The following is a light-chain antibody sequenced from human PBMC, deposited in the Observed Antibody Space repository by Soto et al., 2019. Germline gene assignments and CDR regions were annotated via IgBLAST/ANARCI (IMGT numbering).Light chain of an antibody. Sequence: QSVGTHEPALSLSPGGTVTLTCASSTGAVTSGYSPNWIQQKPGQAPRALVYSSSKKHSWTPARFSGSLLGGKAALTLSGVQPDEEAEYYCLLYYDGTYVFGTGTKVTVL. V-gene: IGLV7-43*01. CDR1: TGAVTSGYS. J-gene: IGLJ1*01. CDR3: LLYYDGTYV. CDR2: SSS.